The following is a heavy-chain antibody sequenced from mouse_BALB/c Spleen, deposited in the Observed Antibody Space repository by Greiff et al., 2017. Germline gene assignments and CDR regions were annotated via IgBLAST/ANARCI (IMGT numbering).Heavy chain of an antibody. Sequence: EVKLMESGGGLVKPGGSLKLSCAASGFTFSSYAMSWVRQTPEKRLEWVASISSGGSTYYPDSVKGRFTISRDNARNILYLQMSSLRSEDTAMYYCARESSMITWAMDYWGQGTSVTVSS. CDR1: GFTFSSYA. V-gene: IGHV5-6-5*01. CDR2: ISSGGST. D-gene: IGHD2-4*01. CDR3: ARESSMITWAMDY. J-gene: IGHJ4*01.